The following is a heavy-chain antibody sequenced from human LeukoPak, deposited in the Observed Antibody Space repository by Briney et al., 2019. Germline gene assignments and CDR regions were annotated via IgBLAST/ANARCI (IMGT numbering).Heavy chain of an antibody. J-gene: IGHJ4*02. D-gene: IGHD3-10*01. V-gene: IGHV3-7*03. Sequence: GGSLRLSCAASGFTFSSYWMSWVRQAPGKGLEWAANIKQDGSEKYYVDSVKGRFTISRDNAKNTLYLQMNSLRAEDTAVYYCARVTGPTSTMVRGVIIPAFDYWGQGTLVTVSS. CDR1: GFTFSSYW. CDR3: ARVTGPTSTMVRGVIIPAFDY. CDR2: IKQDGSEK.